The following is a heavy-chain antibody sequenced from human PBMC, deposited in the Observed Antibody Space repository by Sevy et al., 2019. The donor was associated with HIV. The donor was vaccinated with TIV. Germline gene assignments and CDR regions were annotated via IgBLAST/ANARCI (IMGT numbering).Heavy chain of an antibody. CDR3: ARDGYSSGWGALYY. V-gene: IGHV4-4*07. J-gene: IGHJ4*02. CDR1: GGSISSYY. CDR2: IYTSGST. Sequence: SETLSLTCTVSGGSISSYYWSWIRQPAGKGLEWIGRIYTSGSTNYNPSLKSRVTMSVDTSKNQFSLKLSSVTAADTAVYYCARDGYSSGWGALYYWGQGTLVIVSS. D-gene: IGHD6-19*01.